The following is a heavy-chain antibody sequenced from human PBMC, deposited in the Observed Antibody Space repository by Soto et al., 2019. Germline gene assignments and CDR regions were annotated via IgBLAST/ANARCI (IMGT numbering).Heavy chain of an antibody. J-gene: IGHJ6*02. CDR3: ARVRWITMVRGVHYGMDV. CDR2: IYYSGST. CDR1: GGSVSSGSYY. Sequence: SETLSLTCSVSGGSVSSGSYYWSWIRQPPGKGLEWIGYIYYSGSTNYNPSLKSRVTISVDTSKNQFSLKLSSVTAADTAVYYCARVRWITMVRGVHYGMDVWGQGTTVTVSS. V-gene: IGHV4-61*01. D-gene: IGHD3-10*01.